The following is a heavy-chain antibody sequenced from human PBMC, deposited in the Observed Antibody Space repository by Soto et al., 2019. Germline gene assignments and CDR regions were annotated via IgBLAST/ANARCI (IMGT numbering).Heavy chain of an antibody. CDR3: ARDLNHDFWTDPYHFFGLDV. V-gene: IGHV1-46*01. CDR1: GNTFTRNK. D-gene: IGHD3-3*01. CDR2: ISPRDGSR. Sequence: GASVKVSCKVSGNTFTRNKIHWLLQAPGQGLEWMGMISPRDGSRTYAQTFRGRLIVTRDTSTTMVYMELSSLIFDDTAVYFCARDLNHDFWTDPYHFFGLDVWGQGTTVTVSS. J-gene: IGHJ6*02.